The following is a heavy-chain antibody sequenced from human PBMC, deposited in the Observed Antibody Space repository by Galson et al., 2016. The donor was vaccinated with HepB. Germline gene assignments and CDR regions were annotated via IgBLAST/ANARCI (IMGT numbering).Heavy chain of an antibody. CDR3: VQGSTAPAV. CDR2: ISRRGDRT. V-gene: IGHV3-23*01. Sequence: SLRLSCAASGFTFGSYGMTWVRQAPGKGLECVASISRRGDRTDYADAVRGRFTISRDNSKNNLYLQMNSLRAEDTALYYCVQGSTAPAVWGKGTPVTVST. CDR1: GFTFGSYG. J-gene: IGHJ6*04. D-gene: IGHD2-2*01.